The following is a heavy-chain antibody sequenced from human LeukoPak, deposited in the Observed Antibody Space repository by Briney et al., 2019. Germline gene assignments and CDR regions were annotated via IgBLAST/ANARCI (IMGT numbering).Heavy chain of an antibody. D-gene: IGHD1-1*01. Sequence: TSETLSLTCTVSGGSISTSGSLWGWIRQPPGKGLEWIGTIYYSGSTYYSPSLRSRVSISVDTPKNQFSLRLTSATAADTAVYYCARRTSTGRFDPWGQGTLATVSS. V-gene: IGHV4-39*01. CDR1: GGSISTSGSL. CDR2: IYYSGST. CDR3: ARRTSTGRFDP. J-gene: IGHJ5*02.